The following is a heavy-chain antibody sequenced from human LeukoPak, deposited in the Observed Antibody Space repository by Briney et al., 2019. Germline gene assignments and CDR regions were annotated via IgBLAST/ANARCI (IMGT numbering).Heavy chain of an antibody. Sequence: GGSLRLSCAASELTFSSYAMSWVRQAPGKGLEWVSAISGSGGSTYYADSVKGRFTISRDNSKNTLYLQMNSLRAEDTAVYDCAKAMYYDYVWGSYRPGYWGQGTLVTVSS. CDR3: AKAMYYDYVWGSYRPGY. V-gene: IGHV3-23*01. CDR1: ELTFSSYA. J-gene: IGHJ4*02. D-gene: IGHD3-16*02. CDR2: ISGSGGST.